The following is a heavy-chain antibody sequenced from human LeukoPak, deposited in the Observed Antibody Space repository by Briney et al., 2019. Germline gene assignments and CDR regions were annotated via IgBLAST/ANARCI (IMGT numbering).Heavy chain of an antibody. CDR3: ARMSGSRLPGY. D-gene: IGHD3-3*01. V-gene: IGHV3-48*01. Sequence: GGSLRLSCAASGFTFSSHSINWVRQAPGKGLEWVSYISSSSSARYYADSVKGRFTISRDDARNSLYLQMNSLRAEDTAVYYCARMSGSRLPGYWGQGTLVTVSS. CDR1: GFTFSSHS. CDR2: ISSSSSAR. J-gene: IGHJ4*02.